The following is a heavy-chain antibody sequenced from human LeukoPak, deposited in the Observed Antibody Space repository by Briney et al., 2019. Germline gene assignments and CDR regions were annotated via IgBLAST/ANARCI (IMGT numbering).Heavy chain of an antibody. D-gene: IGHD5-12*01. Sequence: GGSLRLSCEASGFAFNIYQMNWVRQAPGKGLEWVSSIDRIPSILYYADSVGGRFTISRDNAATYLQMNSLRPDDTAVYYCARSAVSGSDSYFDSWGQGTLVTVSS. CDR2: IDRIPSIL. CDR1: GFAFNIYQ. V-gene: IGHV3-48*03. CDR3: ARSAVSGSDSYFDS. J-gene: IGHJ4*02.